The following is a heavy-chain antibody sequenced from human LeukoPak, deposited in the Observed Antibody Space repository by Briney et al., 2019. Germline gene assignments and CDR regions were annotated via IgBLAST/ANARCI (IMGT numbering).Heavy chain of an antibody. V-gene: IGHV3-23*01. CDR1: GFTFSRYG. CDR3: ARDVEGTGWPYYGLDV. D-gene: IGHD6-19*01. CDR2: IIGSGVTT. J-gene: IGHJ6*02. Sequence: GGSLRLSCAGSGFTFSRYGLSWVRQAPGKGLEWVSLIIGSGVTTYYAESVKGRFTVSRDNSRNTVYLRMNSLTAEDTAVYYCARDVEGTGWPYYGLDVWGQGTTVTVSS.